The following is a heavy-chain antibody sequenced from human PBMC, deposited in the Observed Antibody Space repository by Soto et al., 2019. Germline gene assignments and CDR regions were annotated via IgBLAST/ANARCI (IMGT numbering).Heavy chain of an antibody. Sequence: EVQLVESGGGLVKPGGSLRLSCAASGFTFSGHTINWVRQAPGKGLEWVSSVSRSSSYIYYADSVKGRFTVSRDDAEKSLYLQMNSLRAEDTAIYYCARCMGFDGSGYAFFDSWGQGIQVTVSS. J-gene: IGHJ4*02. D-gene: IGHD3-10*01. CDR2: VSRSSSYI. CDR1: GFTFSGHT. V-gene: IGHV3-21*01. CDR3: ARCMGFDGSGYAFFDS.